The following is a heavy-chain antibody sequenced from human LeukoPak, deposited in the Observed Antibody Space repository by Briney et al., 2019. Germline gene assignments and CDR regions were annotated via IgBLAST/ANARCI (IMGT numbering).Heavy chain of an antibody. D-gene: IGHD3-10*01. J-gene: IGHJ6*03. CDR3: ARDASGAYYYYYMDV. CDR2: VNPNNGDT. CDR1: GYTFTGYY. V-gene: IGHV1-2*02. Sequence: ASVNVSCKASGYTFTGYYMHWVRQAPGQGLEWMGWVNPNNGDTNYAQKFQGRVIMTRDTSISTAYMELSSLTSDDTAVYYCARDASGAYYYYYMDVWGKGTTVTVSS.